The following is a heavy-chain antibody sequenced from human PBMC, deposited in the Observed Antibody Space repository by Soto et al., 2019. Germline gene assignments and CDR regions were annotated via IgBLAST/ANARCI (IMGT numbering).Heavy chain of an antibody. D-gene: IGHD2-15*01. CDR1: GYSFTSYW. J-gene: IGHJ6*02. Sequence: GESLXISCKGSGYSFTSYWIGWVRQMPGKGLEWMGIIYPGDSDTRYSPSFQGQVTISADKSISTAYLQWSSLKASDTAMYYCAVGYCSGGSCPHPDYYYYGMDVWGQGTTVTVSS. V-gene: IGHV5-51*01. CDR3: AVGYCSGGSCPHPDYYYYGMDV. CDR2: IYPGDSDT.